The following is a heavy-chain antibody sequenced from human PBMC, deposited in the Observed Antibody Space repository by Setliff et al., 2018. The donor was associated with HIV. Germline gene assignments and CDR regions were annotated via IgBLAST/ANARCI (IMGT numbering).Heavy chain of an antibody. D-gene: IGHD3-9*01. V-gene: IGHV3-30*04. CDR3: SRVGTLINSPWDFFDYWGPWDYYYMDV. CDR1: GFTFSGYP. Sequence: PGGSLRLSCAASGFTFSGYPMHWVRQGPGRGLEWVASLLNGGSNEQYANSVKGRFTISRDDSKNTLYLQMNSLSVEDTAVYYCSRVGTLINSPWDFFDYWGPWDYYYMDVWGKGTTVTVSS. J-gene: IGHJ6*03. CDR2: LLNGGSNE.